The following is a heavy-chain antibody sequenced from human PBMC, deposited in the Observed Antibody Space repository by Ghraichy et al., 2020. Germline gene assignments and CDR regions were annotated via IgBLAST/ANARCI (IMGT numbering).Heavy chain of an antibody. J-gene: IGHJ4*01. V-gene: IGHV3-33*01. Sequence: GGSLRLSCAASGFTFSSYGMHWVRQAPGKGLEWVAVIWYDGSNKYYADSVKGRFTISRDNSKNTLYLQMNSLRAEDTAVYYCARDKFSGYCSSTSCYRGFDYWGHGTLVTVSS. D-gene: IGHD2-2*02. CDR1: GFTFSSYG. CDR2: IWYDGSNK. CDR3: ARDKFSGYCSSTSCYRGFDY.